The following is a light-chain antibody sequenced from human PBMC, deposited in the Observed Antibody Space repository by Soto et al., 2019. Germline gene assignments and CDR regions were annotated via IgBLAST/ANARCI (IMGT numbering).Light chain of an antibody. CDR3: QQLSNWCT. Sequence: IVLTQSQATLSLSPGERATLSCRASRSVSTFLAWYQQKPGQSPRLLIYGASKRATGIPARFSGSGSGTDFTLTISGLEPEDFAVYYCQQLSNWCTFGQGTKVEIK. CDR1: RSVSTF. J-gene: IGKJ1*01. CDR2: GAS. V-gene: IGKV3-11*01.